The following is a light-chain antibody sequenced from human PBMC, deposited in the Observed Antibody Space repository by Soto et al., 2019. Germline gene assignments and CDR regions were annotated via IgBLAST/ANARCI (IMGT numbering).Light chain of an antibody. J-gene: IGLJ1*01. CDR3: CSYAGASYI. V-gene: IGLV2-11*01. Sequence: QSALTQPRSVSGSPGQSVTISCTGTSSDVGGYDSVSWYQQHPGKAPKLMIYDVSKRPSGVPDRFSGSKSANTASLTISGLQTEDEADYYCCSYAGASYICGTGTKLTVL. CDR2: DVS. CDR1: SSDVGGYDS.